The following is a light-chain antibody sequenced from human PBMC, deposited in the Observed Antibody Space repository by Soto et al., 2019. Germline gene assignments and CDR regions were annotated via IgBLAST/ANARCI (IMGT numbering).Light chain of an antibody. CDR1: QSISGS. J-gene: IGKJ1*01. CDR2: EAS. Sequence: DIQMTQSPSTLSASVGDRVTITCRASQSISGSLAWYQQKPGQAPRLLIYEASNSNSAVPSRFSGSGSGTEYTLTSSILQPDDSANYYCQQYNGYWTFGQGTRVEIK. V-gene: IGKV1-5*03. CDR3: QQYNGYWT.